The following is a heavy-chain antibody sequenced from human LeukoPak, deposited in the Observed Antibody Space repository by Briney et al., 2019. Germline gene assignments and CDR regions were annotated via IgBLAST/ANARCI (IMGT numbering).Heavy chain of an antibody. Sequence: SETLSLTCTVSNASISSSYWSWVRQAAGKGLEWIVRVYSSGITIYNPSLKGRVTISLDKSKNRFSLTLSSVTDADTAIYHCAREGCTNGVCYYNWFDPWGQGTLVTVSS. CDR2: VYSSGIT. V-gene: IGHV4-4*07. D-gene: IGHD2-8*01. CDR3: AREGCTNGVCYYNWFDP. J-gene: IGHJ5*02. CDR1: NASISSSY.